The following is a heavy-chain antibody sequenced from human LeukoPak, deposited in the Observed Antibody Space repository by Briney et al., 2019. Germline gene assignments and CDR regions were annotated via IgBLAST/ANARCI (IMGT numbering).Heavy chain of an antibody. Sequence: GESLKISCKGSGYNFANYWVAWVRQMPGKGLEWMGNIYPGDSNTRYSPSFQGRVTISADKSISTAYLQWGSLKASDTAMYYCARQAYTSTWTGDYWGQGTLVTVSS. V-gene: IGHV5-51*01. CDR1: GYNFANYW. D-gene: IGHD3/OR15-3a*01. J-gene: IGHJ4*02. CDR2: IYPGDSNT. CDR3: ARQAYTSTWTGDY.